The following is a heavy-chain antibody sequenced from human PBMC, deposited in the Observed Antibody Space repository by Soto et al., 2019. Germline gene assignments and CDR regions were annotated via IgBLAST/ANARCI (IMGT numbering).Heavy chain of an antibody. V-gene: IGHV4-38-2*01. CDR2: IDHGGST. CDR3: PRVGPWVPYYYDSSPYTFENWFDP. CDR1: CYSISSGYY. D-gene: IGHD3-22*01. Sequence: KHSDTLSLTCALSCYSISSGYYLGWLRQPPGKGLEWIGSIDHGGSTDCNPSLNSRVPLSIDMTNCHDSLILNSVAAADTAVYYCPRVGPWVPYYYDSSPYTFENWFDPWSQGTPVHVSS. J-gene: IGHJ5*02.